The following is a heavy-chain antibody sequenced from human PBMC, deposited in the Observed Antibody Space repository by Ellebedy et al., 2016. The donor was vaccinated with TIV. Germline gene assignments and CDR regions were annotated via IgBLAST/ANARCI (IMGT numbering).Heavy chain of an antibody. Sequence: GESLKISCAASGFSVSSNYRTWVRQARGKGLEWVSVIYSGNNTHYAESVKGRFTISRDIFKNSVYLQMDRLRAEDTALYYCVRERFPLPTWGQGTLVTVSS. J-gene: IGHJ5*02. CDR1: GFSVSSNY. D-gene: IGHD3-16*01. CDR3: VRERFPLPT. V-gene: IGHV3-66*01. CDR2: IYSGNNT.